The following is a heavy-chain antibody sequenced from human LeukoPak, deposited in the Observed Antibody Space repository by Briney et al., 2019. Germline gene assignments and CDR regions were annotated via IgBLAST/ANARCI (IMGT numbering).Heavy chain of an antibody. D-gene: IGHD3-9*01. CDR3: ARAYYDILTGYLSPVGEDY. CDR1: GYTFTSNY. J-gene: IGHJ4*02. Sequence: AASVKVSCKASGYTFTSNYIHWVRQAPGQGLEWMGMIYPRDGSTSYAQKFQGRVTMTRDTSTSTVYMELSSLRSEDTAVYYCARAYYDILTGYLSPVGEDYWGQGTLVTVSS. V-gene: IGHV1-46*01. CDR2: IYPRDGST.